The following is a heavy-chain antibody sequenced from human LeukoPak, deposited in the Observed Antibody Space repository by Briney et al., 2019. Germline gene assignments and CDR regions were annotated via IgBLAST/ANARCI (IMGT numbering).Heavy chain of an antibody. CDR1: GYTFTSYG. V-gene: IGHV1-18*01. CDR3: ARDFWPYDSSAYYYAFDY. D-gene: IGHD3-22*01. J-gene: IGHJ4*02. CDR2: ISAYNGNT. Sequence: GASVKVSCKASGYTFTSYGISWVRQAPGQGLEWMGWISAYNGNTNYAQKLQGRVTMTTDTSTSTAYMELRSLRSDDTAVYYCARDFWPYDSSAYYYAFDYWGQGTLVTLSS.